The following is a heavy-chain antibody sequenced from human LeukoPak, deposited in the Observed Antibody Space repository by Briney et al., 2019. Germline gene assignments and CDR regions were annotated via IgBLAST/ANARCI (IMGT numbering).Heavy chain of an antibody. CDR2: IIPILGIA. CDR3: ARGVRGYSYGLDY. J-gene: IGHJ4*02. D-gene: IGHD5-18*01. CDR1: GGTFSSYA. V-gene: IGHV1-69*04. Sequence: SVRVSCKASGGTFSSYAISWGRQAPGQGLEWMGRIIPILGIANYAQKFQGRVTITADKSTSTAYMELSSLRSEDTAVYYCARGVRGYSYGLDYWGQGTLVTVSS.